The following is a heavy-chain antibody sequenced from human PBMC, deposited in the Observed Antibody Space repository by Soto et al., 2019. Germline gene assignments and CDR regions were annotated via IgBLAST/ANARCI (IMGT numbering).Heavy chain of an antibody. J-gene: IGHJ4*02. Sequence: EVQLLESGGGLVQPGGSLRLSCAASGFTFTTYAMSWVRQAPGKGLEWVSGISASGDTSYYPDSVKGRFTISRDNSKNKLFLQMNSLRAEDTAVYYCAKYAIFGVDIVPAVGYYFDYWGQGTLVTVSS. V-gene: IGHV3-23*01. CDR3: AKYAIFGVDIVPAVGYYFDY. CDR1: GFTFTTYA. CDR2: ISASGDTS. D-gene: IGHD3-3*01.